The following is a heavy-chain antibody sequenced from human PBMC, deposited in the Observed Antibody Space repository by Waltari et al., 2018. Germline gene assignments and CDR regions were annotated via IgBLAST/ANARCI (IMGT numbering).Heavy chain of an antibody. CDR3: ARDQGTGGGEIDY. CDR2: IKGDGSRT. J-gene: IGHJ4*02. V-gene: IGHV3-74*01. Sequence: EVQLVESGGGLVQPGGSLRLSCAASGFIFDIYWMHWVRQAPGKGLVWVSRIKGDGSRTDYADSVRGRFTISRDTAKNTLYLQMNGLRAEDTALYYCARDQGTGGGEIDYWGQGTLVSVSS. CDR1: GFIFDIYW. D-gene: IGHD3-16*01.